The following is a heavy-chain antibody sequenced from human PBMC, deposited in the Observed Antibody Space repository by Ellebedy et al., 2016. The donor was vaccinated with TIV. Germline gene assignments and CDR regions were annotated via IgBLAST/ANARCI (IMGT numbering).Heavy chain of an antibody. V-gene: IGHV4-59*01. CDR2: IHYSGSA. J-gene: IGHJ6*03. Sequence: MPSETLSLTCTVSGASISPYYWNRIRQPPGKGLEWIGYIHYSGSANYNPSLKSRVTISVDTSKNQFSLNLSSVTAADTAMYYCARQHDPEYNNYMDVWGKGTTVTVSS. CDR1: GASISPYY. CDR3: ARQHDPEYNNYMDV.